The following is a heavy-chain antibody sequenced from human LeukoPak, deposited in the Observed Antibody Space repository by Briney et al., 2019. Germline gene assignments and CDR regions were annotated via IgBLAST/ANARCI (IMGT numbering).Heavy chain of an antibody. Sequence: GGSLRLSCAASGFTFSNFWMSWVRQAPGKGLEWVAHIKQDGSGKYYVDSVKGRYTISRDNAKNSLYLQMSSLRADDTAVYYCGGSSWFDYWGQGTLVTVSS. D-gene: IGHD2-2*01. V-gene: IGHV3-7*01. J-gene: IGHJ5*01. CDR3: GGSSWFDY. CDR1: GFTFSNFW. CDR2: IKQDGSGK.